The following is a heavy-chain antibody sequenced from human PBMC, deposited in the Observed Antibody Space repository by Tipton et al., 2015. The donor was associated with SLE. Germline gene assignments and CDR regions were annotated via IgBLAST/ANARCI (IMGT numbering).Heavy chain of an antibody. CDR1: DDSISGYY. J-gene: IGHJ4*02. D-gene: IGHD7-27*01. CDR2: IGHSGST. CDR3: ARLSSGTGDFEH. V-gene: IGHV4-59*08. Sequence: TLSLTCTVSDDSISGYYWSWIRQPPGKGLEWIGYIGHSGSTNYNPSLNSRVTMSIDTSKNQFSLKLTSVTAADTAVYYCARLSSGTGDFEHWGQGTLVVVSS.